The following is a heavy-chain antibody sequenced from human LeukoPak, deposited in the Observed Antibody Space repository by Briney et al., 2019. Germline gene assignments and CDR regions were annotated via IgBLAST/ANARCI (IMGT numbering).Heavy chain of an antibody. CDR2: IRSKANSYAT. J-gene: IGHJ4*02. V-gene: IGHV3-73*01. CDR3: TRLRGRYYYDSSGYYDSTD. Sequence: GGSLRLSCAASGFTFSGSAMHWVRQASGKGLEWVGRIRSKANSYATAYAASVKGRFTISRDDSKNTAYLQMNSLKTEDTAVYYCTRLRGRYYYDSSGYYDSTDWGQGTLVTVPS. CDR1: GFTFSGSA. D-gene: IGHD3-22*01.